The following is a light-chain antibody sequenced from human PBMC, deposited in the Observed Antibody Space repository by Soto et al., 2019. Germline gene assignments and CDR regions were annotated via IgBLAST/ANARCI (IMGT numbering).Light chain of an antibody. J-gene: IGKJ1*01. CDR1: QTVGSY. V-gene: IGKV3-11*01. Sequence: EIVLTQSPATLSLSPGERATLSCRASQTVGSYLAWFRQTPGQAPRLLIYDTSIRATGIPARFSGSGSGTDFTHTISSREAEDFAVYYCHQRRDWRPTFGQGTK. CDR2: DTS. CDR3: HQRRDWRPT.